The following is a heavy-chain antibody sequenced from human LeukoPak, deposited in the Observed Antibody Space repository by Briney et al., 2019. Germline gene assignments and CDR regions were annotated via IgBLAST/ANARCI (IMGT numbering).Heavy chain of an antibody. CDR2: IYYSGST. CDR3: ARGRYCTATTCDAGGDAFDI. J-gene: IGHJ3*02. D-gene: IGHD2-2*01. Sequence: SETLSLTCTVSGGSISSSSYYWGWIRQPPGKGLEWIGSIYYSGSTYYNPSLKSRVTMSPDTSKNHFSLKLSSVTAADTAIYYCARGRYCTATTCDAGGDAFDIWGQGTMVTVSS. V-gene: IGHV4-39*07. CDR1: GGSISSSSYY.